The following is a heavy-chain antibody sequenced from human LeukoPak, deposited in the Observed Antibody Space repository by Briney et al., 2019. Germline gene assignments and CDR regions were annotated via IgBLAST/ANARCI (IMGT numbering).Heavy chain of an antibody. D-gene: IGHD5-18*01. J-gene: IGHJ3*02. CDR1: GFTFSNYD. Sequence: PGGSLRLSCAASGFTFSNYDMHWVRQATGTGLEWVSVIGTAGNTYYADSVKGRLTISRENGKNSLYLQMNSLRAEDTAVYYCARGSLSGGYGAYDIWGQGTMVTVSS. V-gene: IGHV3-13*04. CDR3: ARGSLSGGYGAYDI. CDR2: IGTAGNT.